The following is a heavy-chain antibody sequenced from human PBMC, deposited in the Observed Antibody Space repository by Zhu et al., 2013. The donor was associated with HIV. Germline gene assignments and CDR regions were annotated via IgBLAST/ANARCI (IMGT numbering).Heavy chain of an antibody. D-gene: IGHD2-2*01. V-gene: IGHV1-18*01. CDR3: ATKDIVAVPTTLYYYYGMDV. J-gene: IGHJ6*02. CDR1: GYTFTSYG. Sequence: QVQLVQSGAEVKKPGASVKVSCKASGYTFTSYGISWVRQAPGQGLEWMGWISAYNGNTNYAQKLQGRVTMTTDTSTSTAYMELRSLRSDDTAVYYCATKDIVAVPTTLYYYYGMDVWGQGPTSPSP. CDR2: ISAYNGNT.